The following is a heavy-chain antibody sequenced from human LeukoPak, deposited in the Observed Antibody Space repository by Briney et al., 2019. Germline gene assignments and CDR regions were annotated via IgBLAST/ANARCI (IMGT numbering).Heavy chain of an antibody. D-gene: IGHD5-18*01. Sequence: GESLKISSKGSGYSFTTYWIGWVRPMPGKGLEWMGIIYPGESDTRYSPSFQGQVTISVDKSISTAYLQWSSLKASDTAMYYCARGSGYIYGDSFDIWGHATMVTVSS. CDR2: IYPGESDT. CDR1: GYSFTTYW. CDR3: ARGSGYIYGDSFDI. V-gene: IGHV5-51*01. J-gene: IGHJ3*02.